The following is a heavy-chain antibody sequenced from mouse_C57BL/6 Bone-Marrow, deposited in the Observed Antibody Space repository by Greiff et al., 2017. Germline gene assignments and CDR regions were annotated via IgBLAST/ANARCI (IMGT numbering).Heavy chain of an antibody. J-gene: IGHJ2*01. V-gene: IGHV5-9*01. Sequence: EVKLMESGGGLVKPGGSLKLSCAASGFTFSSYTMSWVRQTPETRLEWVATISGGGGNTYEPDSVKGRFTISRDNAKNTLYLQLSSLRSEDTALYYWARHWGYWGQGTTLTVSS. CDR2: ISGGGGNT. CDR3: ARHWGY. CDR1: GFTFSSYT.